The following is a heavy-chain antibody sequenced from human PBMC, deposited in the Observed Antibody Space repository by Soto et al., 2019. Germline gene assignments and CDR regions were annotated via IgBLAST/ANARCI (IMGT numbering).Heavy chain of an antibody. Sequence: ASETLSLTCAVYGGPFSGYYWSWIRQPPGKGLEWIGEINHRGSTNYNPSLKRRVTISVDTSKNQFSLKLNSVTAADTAVYYCARGSRVKIPAASGRDYYYHGLDVWGQGTAVTVSS. CDR2: INHRGST. J-gene: IGHJ6*02. V-gene: IGHV4-34*01. D-gene: IGHD6-25*01. CDR3: ARGSRVKIPAASGRDYYYHGLDV. CDR1: GGPFSGYY.